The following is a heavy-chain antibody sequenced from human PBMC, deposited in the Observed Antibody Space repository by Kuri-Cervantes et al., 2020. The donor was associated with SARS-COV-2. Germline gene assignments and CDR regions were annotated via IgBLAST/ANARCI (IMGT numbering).Heavy chain of an antibody. D-gene: IGHD2-2*01. CDR1: GFTFSSYS. V-gene: IGHV3-21*04. Sequence: GESLKFSCAASGFTFSSYSMNWVRQAPGKGLEWVSSISSSRSYIYYADSVKGRFTISRDNSKNTLYLQMNSLRAEDTAVYYCAKDSPEIVVVPAAPLYFELWGRGTLVTVSS. CDR2: ISSSRSYI. J-gene: IGHJ2*01. CDR3: AKDSPEIVVVPAAPLYFEL.